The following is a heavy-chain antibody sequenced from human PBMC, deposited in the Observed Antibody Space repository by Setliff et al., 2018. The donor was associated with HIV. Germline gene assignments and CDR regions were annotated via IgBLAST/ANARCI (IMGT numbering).Heavy chain of an antibody. D-gene: IGHD1-26*01. CDR1: GGSISSGSYY. Sequence: PSETLSLTCTVSGGSISSGSYYWSWIRQPAGKGLEWIGRIYTSGSTNYNPSLKSRVTISVDTSKNQFSLKPSSVSTADTAVYYCARWGENSGRPDWRAFDIWGQGTMVTVSS. CDR3: ARWGENSGRPDWRAFDI. J-gene: IGHJ3*02. V-gene: IGHV4-61*02. CDR2: IYTSGST.